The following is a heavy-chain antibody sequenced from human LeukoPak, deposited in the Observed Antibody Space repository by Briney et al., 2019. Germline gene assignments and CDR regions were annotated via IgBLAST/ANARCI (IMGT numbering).Heavy chain of an antibody. J-gene: IGHJ5*02. CDR3: ARGDYVWGSNRLGWFDP. CDR1: GGSFSGYY. V-gene: IGHV4-34*01. Sequence: SETLSLTCAVYGGSFSGYYWSWIREPPGEGLEWIGEINHSGSTNYTPPLKRRVTISVDTSKNQFSLKLSSVTAADTAVYYCARGDYVWGSNRLGWFDPWGQGTQVTVSS. CDR2: INHSGST. D-gene: IGHD3-16*02.